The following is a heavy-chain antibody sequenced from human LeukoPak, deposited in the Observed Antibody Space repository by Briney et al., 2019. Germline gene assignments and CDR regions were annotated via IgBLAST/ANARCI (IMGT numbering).Heavy chain of an antibody. CDR1: GYTFTSYW. CDR3: ARPVGFSGYDLP. V-gene: IGHV5-51*01. CDR2: IFPGDSDT. J-gene: IGHJ4*02. D-gene: IGHD5-12*01. Sequence: KPGESLKISCMGSGYTFTSYWIGWGRQMPGGELQWMGIIFPGDSDTRYSPSFQGQVTISADKSISTAYLQWSSLKASDTAIYYCARPVGFSGYDLPWGRGTLVTDSS.